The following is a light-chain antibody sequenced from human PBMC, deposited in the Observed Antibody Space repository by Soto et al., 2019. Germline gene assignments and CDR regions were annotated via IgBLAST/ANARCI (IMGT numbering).Light chain of an antibody. J-gene: IGKJ1*01. CDR2: DAS. CDR3: QQYNSFPT. CDR1: QSVSSW. Sequence: DIQLTQSPSTLSASVGDSVTITCRASQSVSSWLAWYQQKPGRAPRLLIYDASKSEAGVPSRFSGSGSETELSLTISSLQPDDFATYFCQQYNSFPTFGQGTRVEIK. V-gene: IGKV1-5*01.